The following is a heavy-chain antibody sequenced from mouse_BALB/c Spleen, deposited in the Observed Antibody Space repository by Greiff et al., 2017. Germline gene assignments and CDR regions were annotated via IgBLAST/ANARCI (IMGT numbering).Heavy chain of an antibody. D-gene: IGHD2-1*01. CDR1: GYSITSGYY. CDR3: ARNGNSRWFAY. CDR2: ISYDGSN. Sequence: EVKLMESGPGLVKPSQSLSLTCSVTGYSITSGYYWNWIRQFPGNKLEWMGYISYDGSNNYNPSLKNRISITRDTSKNQFFLKLNSVTTEDTATYYCARNGNSRWFAYWGQGTLVTVSA. J-gene: IGHJ3*01. V-gene: IGHV3-6*02.